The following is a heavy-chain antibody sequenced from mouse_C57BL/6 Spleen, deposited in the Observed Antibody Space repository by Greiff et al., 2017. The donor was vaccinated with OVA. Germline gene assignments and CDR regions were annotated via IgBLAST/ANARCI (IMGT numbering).Heavy chain of an antibody. D-gene: IGHD2-3*01. CDR2: GGSGSSTI. J-gene: IGHJ2*01. CDR1: GFTFSDYG. V-gene: IGHV5-17*01. Sequence: EVHLVESGGGLVKPGGSLKLSCAASGFTFSDYGMHWGCEARGKGLEWGGVGGSGSSTIYYADTVKGRFTISRDNAKNTLFLQMTSLRSEDTAMYYCARDGYYYYFDYWGQGTTLTVSS. CDR3: ARDGYYYYFDY.